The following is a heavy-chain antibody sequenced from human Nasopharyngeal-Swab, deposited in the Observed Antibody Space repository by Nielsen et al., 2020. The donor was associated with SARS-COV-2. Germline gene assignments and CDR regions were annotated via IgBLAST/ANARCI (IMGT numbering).Heavy chain of an antibody. V-gene: IGHV7-4-1*02. D-gene: IGHD2-2*02. J-gene: IGHJ4*02. Sequence: WVRQAPGQGLEWMGWINTSTGNPTYAQGFTGRFVFSLDTSVSTAYLQISSLKAEDTAVYYCARGRDTSDYWGQGTLVTVSS. CDR2: INTSTGNP. CDR3: ARGRDTSDY.